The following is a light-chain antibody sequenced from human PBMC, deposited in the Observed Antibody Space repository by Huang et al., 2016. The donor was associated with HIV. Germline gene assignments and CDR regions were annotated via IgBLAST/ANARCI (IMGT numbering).Light chain of an antibody. CDR3: MQGTNWPLT. J-gene: IGKJ1*01. CDR1: QGLVHSNGNTY. CDR2: KVS. V-gene: IGKV2-30*02. Sequence: VLTQSPLSLSVTLGQPASISCRSSQGLVHSNGNTYLNWFHQRPGQSPRRLNDKVSNRDSGVPDRNSGRGSGTEFTLKINRVEAGDVGIYYCMQGTNWPLTFGQGTKVEIK.